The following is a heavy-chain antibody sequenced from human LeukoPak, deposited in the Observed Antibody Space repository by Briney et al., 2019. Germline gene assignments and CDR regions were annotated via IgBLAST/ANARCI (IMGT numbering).Heavy chain of an antibody. CDR3: AKDTECDWGHAFDI. CDR1: GFTVSSNY. Sequence: PGGSLRLSCAASGFTVSSNYMSWVRQAPGKGLEWVSFIRYDGSNKFYADSVKGRFTISRDNSKNTLYLQTNSLRTGDTAVYYCAKDTECDWGHAFDIWGQGTMISVSS. D-gene: IGHD3-16*01. J-gene: IGHJ3*02. V-gene: IGHV3-30*02. CDR2: IRYDGSNK.